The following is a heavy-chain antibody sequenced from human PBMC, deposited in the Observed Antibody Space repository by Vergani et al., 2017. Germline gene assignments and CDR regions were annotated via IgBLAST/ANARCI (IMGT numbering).Heavy chain of an antibody. V-gene: IGHV4-34*01. Sequence: QVQLQQWGAGLLKPSETLSLTCAVYGGSFSGYYWSWIRQPPGKGLELIGEINHSGSTNYNPSLKSRVTISVDTSKNQFSLKLSSVAAADTAVYYGARGVVGYGMDVWGQGTTVTVSS. CDR2: INHSGST. CDR3: ARGVVGYGMDV. J-gene: IGHJ6*02. CDR1: GGSFSGYY.